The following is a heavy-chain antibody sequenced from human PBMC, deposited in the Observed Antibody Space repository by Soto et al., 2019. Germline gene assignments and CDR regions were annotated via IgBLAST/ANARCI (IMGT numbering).Heavy chain of an antibody. V-gene: IGHV5-51*01. Sequence: GESLKISCKGSGYSFTIYWIGWVRQMPGKGLEWMGIIYPGDSDTRYSPSFQGQVTISADKSISTAYLQWSSLKASDTAMYYCARQGYSSSWSDAFDIWGQGTMVTVSS. CDR2: IYPGDSDT. CDR3: ARQGYSSSWSDAFDI. CDR1: GYSFTIYW. J-gene: IGHJ3*02. D-gene: IGHD6-13*01.